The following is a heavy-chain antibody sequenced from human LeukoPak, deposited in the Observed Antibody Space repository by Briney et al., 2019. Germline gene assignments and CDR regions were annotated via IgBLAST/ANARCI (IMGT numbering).Heavy chain of an antibody. J-gene: IGHJ4*02. CDR1: GFTFNNFA. D-gene: IGHD2/OR15-2a*01. Sequence: GGSLRLSCAASGFTFNNFAMHWVRQAPGKGLEWVTVISYDGRTKFYADSVRGRFTTSRDNSQDTLYLQMDGLRAEDTAVYYCARDRHYSDTTTYYFAYWGQGTLLTVSS. CDR3: ARDRHYSDTTTYYFAY. V-gene: IGHV3-30*04. CDR2: ISYDGRTK.